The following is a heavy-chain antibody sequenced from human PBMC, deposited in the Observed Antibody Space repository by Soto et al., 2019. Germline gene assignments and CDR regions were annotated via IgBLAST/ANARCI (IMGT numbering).Heavy chain of an antibody. J-gene: IGHJ4*02. V-gene: IGHV1-58*02. Sequence: MQLVQSGPEVKKPGTSVKVSCKASGFTFTSSAMQWVRQARGQRLEGIGWIVVGSGNTNYAQKFKESVTITRDMSTSIAYMELSRLRAEDTAVYYCAASSGWYGYYFDYWGQGTLVTVSS. CDR1: GFTFTSSA. CDR2: IVVGSGNT. D-gene: IGHD6-19*01. CDR3: AASSGWYGYYFDY.